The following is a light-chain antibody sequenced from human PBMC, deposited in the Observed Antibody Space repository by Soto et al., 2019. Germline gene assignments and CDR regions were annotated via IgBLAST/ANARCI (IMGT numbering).Light chain of an antibody. J-gene: IGKJ2*01. CDR3: QQYTL. CDR2: KAS. V-gene: IGKV1-5*03. CDR1: QSISSW. Sequence: DIQMTQSPSTLSASVGDRVTITCRASQSISSWLAWYRQKPGKAPKLLIYKASSLESGVPSRFSGSGSGTEFTLTISSLQPDDFATYYCQQYTLFGQGTKLEIK.